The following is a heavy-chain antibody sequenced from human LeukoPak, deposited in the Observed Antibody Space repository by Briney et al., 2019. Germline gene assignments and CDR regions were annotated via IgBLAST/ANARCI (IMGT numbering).Heavy chain of an antibody. CDR2: IYPGDSET. CDR1: GYSFTTCW. CDR3: ARRVRGSSLRYLDT. D-gene: IGHD4-17*01. Sequence: GESLKISCKGSGYSFTTCWIGWVRQMPGKGLEWVGIIYPGDSETRYSPSFQGQVTISADKSITTAYLQWSSLKASDTAMYYCARRVRGSSLRYLDTWGQGTLVTVSS. J-gene: IGHJ4*02. V-gene: IGHV5-51*01.